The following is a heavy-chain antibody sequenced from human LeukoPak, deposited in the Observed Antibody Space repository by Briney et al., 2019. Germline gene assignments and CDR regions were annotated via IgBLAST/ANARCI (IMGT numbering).Heavy chain of an antibody. J-gene: IGHJ4*02. D-gene: IGHD2-2*01. CDR3: AKGRSASSYSSIHY. CDR1: TFTFSSYA. Sequence: GVSLRLYCAAATFTFSSYAMTWVRQAPGQELKWGAAITDSGGSTSYEDPEKGRFTISRDISKNTLYLQVNRLRAEDTAVYYCAKGRSASSYSSIHYWGQGSLVTVSS. V-gene: IGHV3-23*02. CDR2: ITDSGGST.